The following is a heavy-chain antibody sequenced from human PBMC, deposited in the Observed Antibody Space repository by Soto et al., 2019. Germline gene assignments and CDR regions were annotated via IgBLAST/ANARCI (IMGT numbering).Heavy chain of an antibody. J-gene: IGHJ6*02. CDR2: ISYDGSNK. CDR1: GFTFSSYA. Sequence: GGSLRLSCAASGFTFSSYAMHWVRQAPGKGLEWVAVISYDGSNKYYADSVKGRFTISRDNSKNTLYLQMNSLRAEDTAVYYCARVMRKVTPKHYYYYYYGMDVWGQGTTVTVSS. D-gene: IGHD2-21*02. CDR3: ARVMRKVTPKHYYYYYYGMDV. V-gene: IGHV3-30-3*01.